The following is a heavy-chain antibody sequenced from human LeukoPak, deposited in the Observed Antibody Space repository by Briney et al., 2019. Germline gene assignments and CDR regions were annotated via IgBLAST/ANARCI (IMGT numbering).Heavy chain of an antibody. CDR3: ASIYTSSSRFDY. CDR2: ISSSSYI. V-gene: IGHV3-21*01. CDR1: GFTFSSYS. J-gene: IGHJ4*02. D-gene: IGHD6-6*01. Sequence: TGGSLRLSCAASGFTFSSYSMNWVRQAPGKGLEWVSSISSSSYIYYADSVKGRFTISRDNAKNSLYLQMNSLGVEDTAVYYCASIYTSSSRFDYWGQGTLVTVSS.